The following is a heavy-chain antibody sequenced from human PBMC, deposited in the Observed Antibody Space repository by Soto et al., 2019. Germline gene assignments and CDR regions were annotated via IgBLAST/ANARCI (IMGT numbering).Heavy chain of an antibody. CDR2: INHSGST. CDR3: ARIAAVDPYYYYMDV. CDR1: GWYFSGYY. Sequence: SETLSLTSAFYGWYFSGYYWSWIRQPPGKGLEWIGEINHSGSTNYNPSLKSRVTISVDTSKNQFSLKLSSVTAADTAVYYCARIAAVDPYYYYMDVWGKGTTVTVSS. V-gene: IGHV4-34*01. J-gene: IGHJ6*03. D-gene: IGHD6-13*01.